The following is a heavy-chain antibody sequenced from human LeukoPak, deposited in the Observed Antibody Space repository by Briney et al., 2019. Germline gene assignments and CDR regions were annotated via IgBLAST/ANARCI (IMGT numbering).Heavy chain of an antibody. CDR1: GYTFTGYY. CDR2: INPNSGGT. D-gene: IGHD2-2*01. J-gene: IGHJ5*02. V-gene: IGHV1-2*06. Sequence: ASVKVSCKVSGYTFTGYYMHWVRQAPGQGLEWMGRINPNSGGTNYAQKFQGRVTMTRDTSISTAYMELSRLRSDDTAVYYCTRDHSYCSSTSCYHWFDPWGQGTLVTVSS. CDR3: TRDHSYCSSTSCYHWFDP.